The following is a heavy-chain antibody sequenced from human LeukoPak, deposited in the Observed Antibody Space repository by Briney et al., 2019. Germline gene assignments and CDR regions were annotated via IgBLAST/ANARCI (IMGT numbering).Heavy chain of an antibody. Sequence: SVKVSCKASGGTFSSYAISWVRQAPGQGLEWMGGIIPIFGTANYAQKFQGRVTITTDESTSTAYMELSSLRSEDTAVYYCARSGSSVPNNWLDPWGQGTLVTVSS. CDR1: GGTFSSYA. CDR3: ARSGSSVPNNWLDP. J-gene: IGHJ5*02. CDR2: IIPIFGTA. D-gene: IGHD6-6*01. V-gene: IGHV1-69*05.